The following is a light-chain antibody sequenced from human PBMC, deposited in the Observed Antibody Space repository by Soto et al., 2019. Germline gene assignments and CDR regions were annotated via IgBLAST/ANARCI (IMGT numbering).Light chain of an antibody. Sequence: DIQMTQSPSSLSASVGDRVTVTCRASQSISSYLNWYQQKPGKAPKLLIHAASSLESGVPSRFSGSGSGTDFTLTISSLQPEDSATYYCQQSYSIPVNFGQGTKVDIK. V-gene: IGKV1-39*01. J-gene: IGKJ2*01. CDR1: QSISSY. CDR2: AAS. CDR3: QQSYSIPVN.